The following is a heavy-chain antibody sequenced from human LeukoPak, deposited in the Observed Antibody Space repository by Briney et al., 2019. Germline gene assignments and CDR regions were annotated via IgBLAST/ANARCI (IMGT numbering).Heavy chain of an antibody. CDR2: IIPIFGTA. Sequence: SVKVSCKASGYTFTSYDINWVRQATGQGLEWMGGIIPIFGTANYAQKFQGRVTITTDESTSTAYMELSSLRSEDTAVYYCARHELGYCSSTSCPNGYFQHWGQGTLVTVSS. V-gene: IGHV1-69*05. CDR3: ARHELGYCSSTSCPNGYFQH. J-gene: IGHJ1*01. CDR1: GYTFTSYD. D-gene: IGHD2-2*01.